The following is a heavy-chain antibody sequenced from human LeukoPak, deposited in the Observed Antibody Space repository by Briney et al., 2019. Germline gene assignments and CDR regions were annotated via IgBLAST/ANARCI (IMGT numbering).Heavy chain of an antibody. Sequence: PGGSLRLSCAASGFTFSPYSMNWVRQAPGKGLEWVSYSSSSSSTIYYADFVKGRFTISRDDAKNSLYLQMNSLRDEDTAVYYCARELVYCSGGDCYADGFDYWGQGTLVTVSS. CDR1: GFTFSPYS. CDR2: SSSSSSTI. CDR3: ARELVYCSGGDCYADGFDY. V-gene: IGHV3-48*02. J-gene: IGHJ4*02. D-gene: IGHD2-15*01.